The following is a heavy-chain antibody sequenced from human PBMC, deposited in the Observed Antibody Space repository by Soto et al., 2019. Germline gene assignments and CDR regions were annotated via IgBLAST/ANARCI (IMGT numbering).Heavy chain of an antibody. V-gene: IGHV3-7*01. Sequence: EVHLVESGGGLVQPGGSLRLSCAASAFSFGSYWMSWVRQAPGKGLEWVANIKQDGTEQYYVDSVKGRFTISRDNAKNXEYLQMTSLRAEDTAVYYWARIGWGYDYVWGRYFDHWGQGTLVTVSS. CDR2: IKQDGTEQ. CDR1: AFSFGSYW. CDR3: ARIGWGYDYVWGRYFDH. J-gene: IGHJ4*02. D-gene: IGHD3-16*01.